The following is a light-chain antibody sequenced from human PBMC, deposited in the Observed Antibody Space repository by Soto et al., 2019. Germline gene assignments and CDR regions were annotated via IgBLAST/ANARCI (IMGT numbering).Light chain of an antibody. CDR3: AAWDDSLNGWV. Sequence: QSVLTQPPSASGTPGQRVTISCSGSSSNIGHRYVYWFQQLPGTAPKLPMYRNQRPSGVPDRLSGSKSGTSASLSISGLRSEDEGDYYCAAWDDSLNGWVFGGGTKLTVL. CDR2: RN. V-gene: IGLV1-47*01. J-gene: IGLJ3*02. CDR1: SSNIGHRY.